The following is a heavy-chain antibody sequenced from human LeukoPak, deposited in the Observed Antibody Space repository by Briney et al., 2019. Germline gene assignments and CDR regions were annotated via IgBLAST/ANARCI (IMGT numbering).Heavy chain of an antibody. CDR2: IKQDGSEK. D-gene: IGHD3-10*01. Sequence: PGGSLRLSCAASGFTFSSYWMSWVRQAPGKGLEWVANIKQDGSEKYYVDSVKGRFTISRDNAKNSLYLQMNSLRAEDTAVYYCARVVWFGEPPSLGWFDPWGQGTLVTVSS. J-gene: IGHJ5*02. CDR1: GFTFSSYW. V-gene: IGHV3-7*01. CDR3: ARVVWFGEPPSLGWFDP.